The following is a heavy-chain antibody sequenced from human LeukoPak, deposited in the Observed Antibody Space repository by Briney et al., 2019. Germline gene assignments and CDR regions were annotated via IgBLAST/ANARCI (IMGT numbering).Heavy chain of an antibody. CDR3: SRDRCSSTSCYRVNDWFDP. Sequence: GASVNVSCKASGGTFSIYAISWVRQPPGQGLEWMGRIIPIFGIANYAQKFQGRVTITADKSTSTAYMELSSLRSEDTAVYYCSRDRCSSTSCYRVNDWFDPWGQGTLVTVSS. V-gene: IGHV1-69*04. J-gene: IGHJ5*02. CDR2: IIPIFGIA. D-gene: IGHD2-2*01. CDR1: GGTFSIYA.